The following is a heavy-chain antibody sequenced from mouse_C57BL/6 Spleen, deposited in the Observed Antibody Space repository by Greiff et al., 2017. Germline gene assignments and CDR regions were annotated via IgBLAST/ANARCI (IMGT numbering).Heavy chain of an antibody. Sequence: EVQLLESGAGLVQPGGSMKLSCAASGFTFSDAWMDWVRQSPGKGLEWVAEISNKANNHASYYAESVKGRFTISREDSKSSVYLQMNSLSAEDTGIYYCTLYYGYAMDYWGQGTSVTVSS. D-gene: IGHD1-1*01. CDR3: TLYYGYAMDY. CDR1: GFTFSDAW. J-gene: IGHJ4*01. CDR2: ISNKANNHAS. V-gene: IGHV6-6*01.